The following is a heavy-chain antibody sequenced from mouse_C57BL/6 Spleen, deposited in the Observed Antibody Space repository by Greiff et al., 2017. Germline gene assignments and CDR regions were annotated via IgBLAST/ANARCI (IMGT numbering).Heavy chain of an antibody. V-gene: IGHV6-6*01. CDR2: IRNKVINHAN. Sequence: EVQLVESGGGLVQPGGSMKLSCAASGFTFSDAWMDWVRQSPEKGLEWVAEIRNKVINHANYYAESVKGRFTISRDDCKSSVYLQMNSLRAEDTGINYCTRPVLLRPFAYWGQGTLVTVSA. D-gene: IGHD1-1*01. CDR3: TRPVLLRPFAY. CDR1: GFTFSDAW. J-gene: IGHJ3*01.